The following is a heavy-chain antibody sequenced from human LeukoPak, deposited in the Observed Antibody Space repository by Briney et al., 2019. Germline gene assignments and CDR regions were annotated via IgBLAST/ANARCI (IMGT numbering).Heavy chain of an antibody. CDR1: GFTVSSNY. J-gene: IGHJ4*02. D-gene: IGHD6-19*01. V-gene: IGHV3-66*01. Sequence: GGSLRLSCAASGFTVSSNYMSWVRQAPGKGLEWVSVIYSGGSTYYADSVKGRFTISRDNSKNTLYLQMNSLRAEDTAVYYCARVSAHSGPIDYWGQGTLATVSS. CDR3: ARVSAHSGPIDY. CDR2: IYSGGST.